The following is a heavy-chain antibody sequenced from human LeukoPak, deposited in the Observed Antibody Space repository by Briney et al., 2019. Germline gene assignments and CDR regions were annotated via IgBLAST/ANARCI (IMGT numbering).Heavy chain of an antibody. CDR3: ASPRSSHWYGVYAFDI. D-gene: IGHD6-19*01. CDR2: INHSGAT. CDR1: GVSFSDYY. J-gene: IGHJ3*02. Sequence: PSETLSLTCAVYGVSFSDYYWSWIRQPPGKGLEWIGEINHSGATSSNPSLKSRVTISMDTSKNQFSLKLTSVTAADTAMYYCASPRSSHWYGVYAFDIWGQGTMVTVSS. V-gene: IGHV4-34*01.